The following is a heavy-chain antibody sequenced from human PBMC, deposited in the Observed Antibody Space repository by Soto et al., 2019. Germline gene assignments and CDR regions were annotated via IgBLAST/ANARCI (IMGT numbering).Heavy chain of an antibody. Sequence: PGGSLSLSCAASGFTFSSYGMHWVRQAPGKGLEWVAVISYDGSNKYYADSVKGRFTISRDNSKNTLYLQMNSLRAEDTAVYYCAKAGGCTNGVCYYNYYYGMDVWGQGTTVTVSS. CDR2: ISYDGSNK. CDR3: AKAGGCTNGVCYYNYYYGMDV. D-gene: IGHD2-8*01. CDR1: GFTFSSYG. J-gene: IGHJ6*02. V-gene: IGHV3-30*18.